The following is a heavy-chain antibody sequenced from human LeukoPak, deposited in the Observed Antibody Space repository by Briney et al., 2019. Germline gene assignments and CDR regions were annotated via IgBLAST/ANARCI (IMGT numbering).Heavy chain of an antibody. V-gene: IGHV4-38-2*01. CDR2: IQNSGTT. Sequence: SETLSLTCAVSDYYIRSGYYWGWIRQPPGKGLEWIASIQNSGTTYFNPSLKSRVTISVDMSTNQFSLKLTSVTAADTAVYYCARWAVTGITYWGQGALVTVSS. D-gene: IGHD6-19*01. J-gene: IGHJ4*02. CDR3: ARWAVTGITY. CDR1: DYYIRSGYY.